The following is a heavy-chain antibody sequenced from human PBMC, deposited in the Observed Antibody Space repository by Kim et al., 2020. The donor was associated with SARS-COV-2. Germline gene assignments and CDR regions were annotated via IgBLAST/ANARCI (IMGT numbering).Heavy chain of an antibody. CDR3: ARAKGQTGYSSGWHYFDY. Sequence: GGSLRLSCGASGFTFSDNYMTWIRQAPGKGLEWLSYISSSGTNTNYADSVKGRFTISRDSAKNSLYLQMNSLRADDTALYYCARAKGQTGYSSGWHYFDYWGQGTLVTVSS. CDR1: GFTFSDNY. D-gene: IGHD6-19*01. CDR2: ISSSGTNT. V-gene: IGHV3-11*06. J-gene: IGHJ4*02.